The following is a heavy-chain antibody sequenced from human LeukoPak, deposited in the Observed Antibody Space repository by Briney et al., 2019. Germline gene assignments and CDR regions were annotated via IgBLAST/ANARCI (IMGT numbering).Heavy chain of an antibody. CDR3: AKAPHYSSGPSN. D-gene: IGHD3-22*01. CDR1: GFTFSYYA. Sequence: GGSLRLSCAASGFTFSYYAVSWVRQAPGKGLEWVSSISGSGGSTYYADSVKGRFTISRDNSKNTLYLQMNSLRAEDTAVYYCAKAPHYSSGPSNWGQGTLVTVSS. V-gene: IGHV3-23*01. CDR2: ISGSGGST. J-gene: IGHJ4*02.